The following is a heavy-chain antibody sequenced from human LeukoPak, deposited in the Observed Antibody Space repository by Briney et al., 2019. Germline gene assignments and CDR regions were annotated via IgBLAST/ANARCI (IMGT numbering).Heavy chain of an antibody. V-gene: IGHV1-8*01. J-gene: IGHJ4*02. CDR3: ARGWTAVAGNDY. Sequence: ASVKVSCKASRYTFTSYVINWVRQATGQGREWMGWMNPNSGNTGYAQKFQGTVTMTRNTSIRTAYMELSSPRSEDTAVYYCARGWTAVAGNDYWGQGTLVTVSS. CDR1: RYTFTSYV. CDR2: MNPNSGNT. D-gene: IGHD6-19*01.